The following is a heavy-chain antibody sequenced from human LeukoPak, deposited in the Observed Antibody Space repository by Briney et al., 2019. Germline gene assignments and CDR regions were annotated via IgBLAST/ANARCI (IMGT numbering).Heavy chain of an antibody. CDR3: ARARFGYNRGPFDY. CDR1: GFAFSSYS. D-gene: IGHD5-24*01. CDR2: ISSSGSTI. V-gene: IGHV3-48*01. J-gene: IGHJ4*02. Sequence: GGSLRLSCAASGFAFSSYSMNWVRQAPGKGLEWVSYISSSGSTIYYADSVKGRFTISRDNSKNTLYLQMNSLRPEDTAVYYCARARFGYNRGPFDYWGQGILVTVSS.